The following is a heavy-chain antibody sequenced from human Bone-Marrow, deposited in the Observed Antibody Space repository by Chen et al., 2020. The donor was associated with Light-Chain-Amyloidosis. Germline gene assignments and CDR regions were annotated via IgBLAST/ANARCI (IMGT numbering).Heavy chain of an antibody. CDR1: GYTFPNYW. V-gene: IGHV5-51*01. Sequence: EVQLEQSGPEVKKPGESLKISCKGSGYTFPNYWIGWVRQMPGKGLEWMGVIYPDDSDARYSPSVEGKVTISDDKSITTAYLQWRSLKASDTAMYYCAIRRDGYNFDYWGQGTLVTVSS. CDR3: AIRRDGYNFDY. J-gene: IGHJ4*02. CDR2: IYPDDSDA. D-gene: IGHD5-12*01.